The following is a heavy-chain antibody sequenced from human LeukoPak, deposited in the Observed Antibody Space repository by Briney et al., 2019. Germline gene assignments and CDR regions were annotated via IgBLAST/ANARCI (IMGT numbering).Heavy chain of an antibody. Sequence: HPGGSLRLSCAASGFTFSSYAMGWVRQAPGQGLEWVSAITASGGNTYYADSVRGRFTISRDNSKNTLYLQENRLRAEDTAVYYCAKGNGYSYGRYYFDYWGQGTLVTVSS. CDR3: AKGNGYSYGRYYFDY. CDR1: GFTFSSYA. V-gene: IGHV3-23*01. J-gene: IGHJ4*02. D-gene: IGHD5-18*01. CDR2: ITASGGNT.